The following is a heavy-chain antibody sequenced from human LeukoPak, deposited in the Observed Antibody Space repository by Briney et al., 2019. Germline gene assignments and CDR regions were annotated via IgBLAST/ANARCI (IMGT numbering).Heavy chain of an antibody. D-gene: IGHD1-26*01. V-gene: IGHV1-18*01. CDR3: AREPGAWGELRELGY. J-gene: IGHJ4*02. CDR1: GYTFTSYG. Sequence: ASVKVSCKASGYTFTSYGISWVRQAPGQGLEWMGWISAYNGNTNYAQKLQGRVTMTTDTSTSTAYMELRSLRSDDTAVYYCAREPGAWGELRELGYWGQGTLVTVSS. CDR2: ISAYNGNT.